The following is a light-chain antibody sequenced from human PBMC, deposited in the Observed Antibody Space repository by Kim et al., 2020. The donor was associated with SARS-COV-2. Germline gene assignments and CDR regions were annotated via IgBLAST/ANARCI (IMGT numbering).Light chain of an antibody. J-gene: IGKJ1*01. Sequence: ASIGDRVTITSRASQSISIYLNWYQQKPGKAPKLLIYAASSLQSGVPSRFSGSGSGTDFTLTISSLQPEDFATYYCQQSYSTPWTFGQGTKVDIK. CDR2: AAS. CDR3: QQSYSTPWT. CDR1: QSISIY. V-gene: IGKV1-39*01.